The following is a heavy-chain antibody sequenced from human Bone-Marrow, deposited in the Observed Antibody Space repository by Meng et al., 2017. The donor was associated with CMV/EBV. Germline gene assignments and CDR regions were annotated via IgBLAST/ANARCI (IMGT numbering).Heavy chain of an antibody. J-gene: IGHJ4*02. CDR3: ARRGTYYNSSPYYFDY. V-gene: IGHV4-39*01. CDR1: GSMSNNGGN. D-gene: IGHD3-22*01. Sequence: GSMSNNGGNRGWIRKPQGKGLEWIGNIYYRESTDYNPSLKSRVTITGDASKRQFSLKLTDVNAGDTAVYYCARRGTYYNSSPYYFDYWGRGTLVTVSS. CDR2: IYYREST.